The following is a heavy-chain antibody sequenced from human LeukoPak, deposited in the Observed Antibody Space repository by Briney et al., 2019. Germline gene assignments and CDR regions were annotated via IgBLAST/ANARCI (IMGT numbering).Heavy chain of an antibody. Sequence: SETQSLTCTVSGGSMRTYYWSWIRQAPGKGLEWIGYIYYSGSTIYNPSLKSRVTILLDTSKNQFSLKMNSVTAADTAVYYCARMGNPATVTADYWGQGTLVTVSS. D-gene: IGHD4-17*01. CDR3: ARMGNPATVTADY. V-gene: IGHV4-59*08. CDR1: GGSMRTYY. J-gene: IGHJ4*02. CDR2: IYYSGST.